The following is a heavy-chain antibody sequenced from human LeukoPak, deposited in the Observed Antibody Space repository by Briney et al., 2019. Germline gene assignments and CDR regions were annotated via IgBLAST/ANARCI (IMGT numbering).Heavy chain of an antibody. J-gene: IGHJ4*02. V-gene: IGHV1-18*01. CDR1: GYTFTSYG. D-gene: IGHD3-10*01. CDR3: AGGPHYYGSGSYYPFDY. CDR2: ISAYNGNT. Sequence: ASVTVSFKASGYTFTSYGISWVRQAPGQGLEWMGWISAYNGNTNYAQKLQGRVTMTTDTSTSTDYMELRSLRSDDTAVYYCAGGPHYYGSGSYYPFDYWGQGTLVTVSS.